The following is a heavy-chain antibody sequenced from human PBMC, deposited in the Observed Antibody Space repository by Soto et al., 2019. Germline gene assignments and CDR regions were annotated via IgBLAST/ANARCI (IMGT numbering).Heavy chain of an antibody. Sequence: QVQLVESGGGVVQPGRSLTLSCVASGFTLSNYGMHWVRQAPCKGLEWVAVIWYDGTSTYSADSVKGRFSISRDNSKNTLSLQISSLRAEDTSVYYCARNVGSSGSSRWFDTWGQGTLVTVSS. CDR1: GFTLSNYG. CDR3: ARNVGSSGSSRWFDT. V-gene: IGHV3-33*01. D-gene: IGHD3-10*01. CDR2: IWYDGTST. J-gene: IGHJ5*02.